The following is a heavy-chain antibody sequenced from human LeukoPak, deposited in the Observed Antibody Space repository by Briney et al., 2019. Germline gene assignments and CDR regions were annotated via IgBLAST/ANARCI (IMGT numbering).Heavy chain of an antibody. CDR1: GFTFSNYA. CDR3: AKEIGPFDY. V-gene: IGHV3-23*01. Sequence: PGGSLRLSCAASGFTFSNYAMSWVRQAPGKGLEWVSVISGSADSKKYAESVKGRFTISRDNFKKTVYLQMSDLRAEDTAVYYCAKEIGPFDYWGQGTLVTVSS. CDR2: ISGSADSK. J-gene: IGHJ4*02. D-gene: IGHD3/OR15-3a*01.